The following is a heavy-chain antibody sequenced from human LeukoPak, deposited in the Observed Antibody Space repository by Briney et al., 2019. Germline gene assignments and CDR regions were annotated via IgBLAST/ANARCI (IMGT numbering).Heavy chain of an antibody. D-gene: IGHD3-10*01. CDR3: ARAVLLWFGESSGGDY. CDR1: GYTFTSYD. V-gene: IGHV1-8*01. Sequence: ASVKVSCKASGYTFTSYDINWVRQATGQGLEWMGWMNPNSGNTGYAQKFQGRVTMTRNTSISTAYMELSSLRSEDTAVYYCARAVLLWFGESSGGDYWGQGTLVTVSS. J-gene: IGHJ4*02. CDR2: MNPNSGNT.